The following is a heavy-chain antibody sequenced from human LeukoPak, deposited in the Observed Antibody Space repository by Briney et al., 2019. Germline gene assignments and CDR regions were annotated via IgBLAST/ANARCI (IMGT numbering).Heavy chain of an antibody. J-gene: IGHJ4*02. CDR3: AKDATAPDY. CDR2: ISGSGGST. CDR1: GLTFSSYG. Sequence: GGTLRLSCAASGLTFSSYGMSWVRQAPGKGLEWVSAISGSGGSTYYADSVKGRFTISRDNPKNTLYLQMNSLRAEDTAVYYCAKDATAPDYWGQGTLVTVSS. V-gene: IGHV3-23*01.